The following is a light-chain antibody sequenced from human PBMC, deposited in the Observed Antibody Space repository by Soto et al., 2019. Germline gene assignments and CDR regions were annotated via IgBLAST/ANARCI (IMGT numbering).Light chain of an antibody. V-gene: IGKV3-20*01. J-gene: IGKJ3*01. CDR1: QSVSSSY. CDR2: GAS. Sequence: EIVLTQSPGTLSLSPGERATLSCRASQSVSSSYLAWYQQKPGQAPRLLIYGASSRGTGIPDRFSGSGSGTDFTLTISRLEPEDFAVYYCQQYGSSPLFGPGTKVDIK. CDR3: QQYGSSPL.